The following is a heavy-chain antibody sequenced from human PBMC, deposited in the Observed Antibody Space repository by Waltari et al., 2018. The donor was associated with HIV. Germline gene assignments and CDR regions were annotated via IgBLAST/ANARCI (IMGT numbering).Heavy chain of an antibody. CDR1: GFPISNDRMG. CDR3: ARIRDGIRVYGSGYYFDY. Sequence: QVTLKESGPVLVKPTEPLTLTCTVPGFPISNDRMGVSWLRQPPGKALEWLAHIFSSDEKSYSTSLKSRLTISKDTSKSQVVLTMTNMDRVDTATYYCARIRDGIRVYGSGYYFDYWGQGTLVTVSS. J-gene: IGHJ4*02. D-gene: IGHD3-10*01. V-gene: IGHV2-26*01. CDR2: IFSSDEK.